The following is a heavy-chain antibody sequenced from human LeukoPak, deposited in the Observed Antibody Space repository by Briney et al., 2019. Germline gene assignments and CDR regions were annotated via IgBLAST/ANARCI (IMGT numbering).Heavy chain of an antibody. V-gene: IGHV1-8*02. CDR3: ARTPPNWGADY. D-gene: IGHD7-27*01. Sequence: ASVKVSCKASGYTFTSYYMHWVRQAPGQGLERMGWMSPNSGNTGYAQKFQGRVTMTRDTSIGTAYLELSSLKSEDTAVYYCARTPPNWGADYWGQGTLVTVSS. J-gene: IGHJ4*02. CDR2: MSPNSGNT. CDR1: GYTFTSYY.